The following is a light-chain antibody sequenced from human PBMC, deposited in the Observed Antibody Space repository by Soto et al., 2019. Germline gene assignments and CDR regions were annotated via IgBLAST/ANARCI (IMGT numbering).Light chain of an antibody. Sequence: SYALTQPPSVSVAPGQTARITCGGNNIGSTSVHWYQQRPGQAPVLVVYDDNDRPSGIPERFSGSNSENTATLTITRVEAGDEADYYCQVWNITTDHYVFGTGTKVTVL. J-gene: IGLJ1*01. V-gene: IGLV3-21*02. CDR2: DDN. CDR1: NIGSTS. CDR3: QVWNITTDHYV.